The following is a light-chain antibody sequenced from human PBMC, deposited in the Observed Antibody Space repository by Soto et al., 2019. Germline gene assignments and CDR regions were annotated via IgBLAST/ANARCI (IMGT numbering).Light chain of an antibody. V-gene: IGKV3-20*01. Sequence: EAVLTQSPGTVSLSPGERATLSCRTSQTVKYDYLAWYQQKPGQAPRLLIYGVFNRATGVPDRFSGSGSVTDFTLTISGLEPEDSAVYYCQHYDGSPRTFGQGTKLEIK. CDR1: QTVKYDY. CDR2: GVF. J-gene: IGKJ2*01. CDR3: QHYDGSPRT.